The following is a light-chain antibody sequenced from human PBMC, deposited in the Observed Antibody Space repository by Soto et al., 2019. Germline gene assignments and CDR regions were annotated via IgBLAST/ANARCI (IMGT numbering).Light chain of an antibody. Sequence: QSVLTQPPSASGTPGQRVTISCSGSSSNIGSNTVNWYQQLPGTAPKLRIYSNNQRPSGVPDRFSGSKSGTSASLAISGLKSEDEADYYCAAWDDSLNGVVFGGGTKVTVL. CDR3: AAWDDSLNGVV. J-gene: IGLJ2*01. V-gene: IGLV1-44*01. CDR1: SSNIGSNT. CDR2: SNN.